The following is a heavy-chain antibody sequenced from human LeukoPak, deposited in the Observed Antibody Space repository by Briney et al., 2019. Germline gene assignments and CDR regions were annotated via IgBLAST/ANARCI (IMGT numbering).Heavy chain of an antibody. J-gene: IGHJ4*01. CDR2: ISGDGGST. CDR1: GFTFSSYA. CDR3: AKDPSFGSGTLYPTFDY. V-gene: IGHV3-23*01. D-gene: IGHD3-10*01. Sequence: PGGSLRLSCAASGFTFSSYAMSWVRQTPGKGLEWVSSISGDGGSTYYADSLRGRFTIPRDNFRNTLFLQMNSLRAEDTAVYFCAKDPSFGSGTLYPTFDYWGHGTLVAVSS.